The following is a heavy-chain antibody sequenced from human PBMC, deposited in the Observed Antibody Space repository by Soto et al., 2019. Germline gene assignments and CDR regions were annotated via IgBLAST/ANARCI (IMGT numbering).Heavy chain of an antibody. V-gene: IGHV3-30*18. CDR1: GFTFSSYG. D-gene: IGHD6-13*01. CDR3: AKDGRGPYSSSWYDWFXP. CDR2: ISYDGSNK. Sequence: GGSLRLSCAASGFTFSSYGMHWVRQAPGKGLEWVAVISYDGSNKYYADSVKGRFTISRDNSKNTLYLQMNSLRAEDTAVYYCAKDGRGPYSSSWYDWFXPWGQGTLVTVSS. J-gene: IGHJ5*02.